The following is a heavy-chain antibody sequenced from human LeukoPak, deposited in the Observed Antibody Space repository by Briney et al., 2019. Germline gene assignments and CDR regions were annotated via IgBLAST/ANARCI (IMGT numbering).Heavy chain of an antibody. CDR2: TYYRSKWYN. J-gene: IGHJ4*02. V-gene: IGHV6-1*01. CDR3: ARSGVIDMVPFDH. D-gene: IGHD2-21*01. CDR1: ADRVASNSAA. Sequence: SQTLSLTWAISADRVASNSAAWNWIRQSPSRGLEWLGRTYYRSKWYNDYAVSVKSRTTINPDTSKTQFSLQLNSVTPEDTAVYYCARSGVIDMVPFDHWGQGTLVTVSS.